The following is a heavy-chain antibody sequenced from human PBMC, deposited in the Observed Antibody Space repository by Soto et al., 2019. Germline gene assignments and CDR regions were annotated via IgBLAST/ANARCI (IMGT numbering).Heavy chain of an antibody. Sequence: GGSLRLSCAASGFTFSSYAMHWVRQAPGKGLEWVAVISYDGSNKYYADSVKGRFTISRDNSKNTLYLQMNSLRAEDTAVYYCARDRSSGYFVSYYGMDGWGQVPTVTV. V-gene: IGHV3-30-3*01. D-gene: IGHD3-22*01. J-gene: IGHJ6*02. CDR1: GFTFSSYA. CDR2: ISYDGSNK. CDR3: ARDRSSGYFVSYYGMDG.